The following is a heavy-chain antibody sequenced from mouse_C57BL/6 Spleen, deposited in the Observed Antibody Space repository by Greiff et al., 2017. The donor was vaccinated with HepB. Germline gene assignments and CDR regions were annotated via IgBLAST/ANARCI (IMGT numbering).Heavy chain of an antibody. CDR3: ARLLRYLVEGYAMDY. CDR2: INPSNGGT. CDR1: GYTFTSYW. V-gene: IGHV1-53*01. D-gene: IGHD1-1*01. J-gene: IGHJ4*01. Sequence: SGTELVKPGASVKLSCKASGYTFTSYWMHWVKQRPGQGLEWIGNINPSNGGTNYNEKFKSKATLTVDKSSSTAYMQLSSLTSEDSAVYYCARLLRYLVEGYAMDYWGQGTSVTVSS.